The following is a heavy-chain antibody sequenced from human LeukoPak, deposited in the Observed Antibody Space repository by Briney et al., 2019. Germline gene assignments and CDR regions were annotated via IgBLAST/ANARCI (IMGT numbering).Heavy chain of an antibody. J-gene: IGHJ4*02. Sequence: PGGSLRLSCAASGFTFGSSAMSWVRQAPGKGPEWVSTFSRSGPDTYYADSVKGRFTIFRDNSKNTLYLQMNSLRAEDTAVYYCAKGSLGSWYYFHYWGQGTLVTVSS. D-gene: IGHD6-13*01. CDR3: AKGSLGSWYYFHY. CDR2: FSRSGPDT. CDR1: GFTFGSSA. V-gene: IGHV3-23*01.